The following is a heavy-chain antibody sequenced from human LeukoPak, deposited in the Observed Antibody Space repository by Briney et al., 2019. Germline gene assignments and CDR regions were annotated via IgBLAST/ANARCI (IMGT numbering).Heavy chain of an antibody. Sequence: ASVKVSCKASGYTFPSYFMHWVRQAPGQGLEWMGIINPTGGSTTYAQKFQGRVTMTEDTSTDTAYMELSSLRSEDTAVYYCATKEAIFGVVYHFDYWGQGTLVTVSS. D-gene: IGHD3-3*01. CDR2: INPTGGST. V-gene: IGHV1-46*01. CDR3: ATKEAIFGVVYHFDY. CDR1: GYTFPSYF. J-gene: IGHJ4*02.